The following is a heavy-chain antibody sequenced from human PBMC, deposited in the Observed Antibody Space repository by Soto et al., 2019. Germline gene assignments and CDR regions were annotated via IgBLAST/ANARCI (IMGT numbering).Heavy chain of an antibody. J-gene: IGHJ6*02. CDR1: GGTFSSYA. CDR3: ARDHRVGSYGTNYYYGMDV. Sequence: SVKVSCKASGGTFSSYAISWVRQAPGQGLEWMGGIIPIFGTANYAQKFQGRVTITADESTSTAYMELSSLRSEDTAVYYCARDHRVGSYGTNYYYGMDVWGQATTVTVS. V-gene: IGHV1-69*13. CDR2: IIPIFGTA. D-gene: IGHD5-18*01.